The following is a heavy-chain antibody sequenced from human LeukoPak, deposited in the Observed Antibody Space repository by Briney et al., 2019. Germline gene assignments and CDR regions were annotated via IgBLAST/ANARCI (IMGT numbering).Heavy chain of an antibody. CDR2: IVVGSGNT. D-gene: IGHD6-6*01. J-gene: IGHJ6*02. Sequence: SVKVSCKAAGFTVTSSTMQWVRQARGQRLEWIGWIVVGSGNTHYAQKFQERVTITRDMSTSTAYMELSSLRSEDTAVYYCAAVRSSYYYYGMDVWGQGTTVTVSS. CDR3: AAVRSSYYYYGMDV. CDR1: GFTVTSST. V-gene: IGHV1-58*02.